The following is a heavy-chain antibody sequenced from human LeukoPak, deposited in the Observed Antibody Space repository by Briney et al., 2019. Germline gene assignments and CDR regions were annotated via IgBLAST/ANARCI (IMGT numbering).Heavy chain of an antibody. D-gene: IGHD3-10*01. CDR3: ARGGWFGDYNWFDP. V-gene: IGHV3-48*01. CDR2: ISSASNTI. Sequence: GGSLRLSCAASGFTFSSYSMNWVRQAPGKGLEWLSYISSASNTIYYADSVKGRFTISRDNAKNSLYLQMNSLRAEDTAMYYCARGGWFGDYNWFDPWGQGTLVTVSS. CDR1: GFTFSSYS. J-gene: IGHJ5*02.